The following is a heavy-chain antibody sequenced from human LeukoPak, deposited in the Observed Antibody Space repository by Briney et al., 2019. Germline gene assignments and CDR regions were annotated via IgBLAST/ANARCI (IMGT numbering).Heavy chain of an antibody. CDR1: GYSFTSYW. Sequence: GESLKISCKGSGYSFTSYWIGWVRQMPGKGLEWMGIIYPGDSDTRYSPSFQSQVTISADKSISTAYLQRSSLKASDTAMYYCARHDYGDYAASGAFDIWGQGTMVTVSS. D-gene: IGHD4-17*01. V-gene: IGHV5-51*01. CDR3: ARHDYGDYAASGAFDI. J-gene: IGHJ3*02. CDR2: IYPGDSDT.